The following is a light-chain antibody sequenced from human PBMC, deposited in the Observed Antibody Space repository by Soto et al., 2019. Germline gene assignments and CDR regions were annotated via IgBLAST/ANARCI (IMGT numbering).Light chain of an antibody. Sequence: QSALTQPRSVSGSPGQSVTVSCIGTSSDVGDYNSVSWYQQHPGKAPKLMIYDVSKRPSGVPDRFSGSKSGNTPSLTISGLQAEDEADYYCCSYVGGYSYVFGIGTKLTVL. CDR2: DVS. J-gene: IGLJ1*01. CDR3: CSYVGGYSYV. V-gene: IGLV2-11*01. CDR1: SSDVGDYNS.